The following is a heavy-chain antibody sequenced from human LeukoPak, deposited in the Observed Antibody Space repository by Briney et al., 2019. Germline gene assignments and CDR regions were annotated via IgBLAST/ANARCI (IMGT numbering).Heavy chain of an antibody. CDR3: ARCPSGAYGPGSYYNY. CDR2: INHSGST. Sequence: SETLSLTCAVYGGSFSGYYWSWIRQPPGKGLEWIGEINHSGSTNYNPSLKSRVTISVDTSKNQFSLKLSSVTAADTAVYYCARCPSGAYGPGSYYNYWGQGTLVTVSS. V-gene: IGHV4-34*01. CDR1: GGSFSGYY. D-gene: IGHD3-10*01. J-gene: IGHJ4*02.